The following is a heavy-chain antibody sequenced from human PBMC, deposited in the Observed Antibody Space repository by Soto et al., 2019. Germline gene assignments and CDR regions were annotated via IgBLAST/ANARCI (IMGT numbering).Heavy chain of an antibody. CDR1: GFTFSSYA. J-gene: IGHJ4*02. Sequence: EVQLLESGGGLVQPGGSLRLSCAASGFTFSSYAMSWVRQAPGKGLEWVSAISGSGGSTYYADSVKGRFTITRDNSKNTLHLQMTSLRAEDTAVYYGAKPRAMVRGVTPYYFAYWGQGPLVTVSS. D-gene: IGHD3-10*01. CDR3: AKPRAMVRGVTPYYFAY. CDR2: ISGSGGST. V-gene: IGHV3-23*01.